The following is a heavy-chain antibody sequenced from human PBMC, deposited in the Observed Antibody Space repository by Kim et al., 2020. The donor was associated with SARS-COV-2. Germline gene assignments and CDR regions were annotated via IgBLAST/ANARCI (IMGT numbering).Heavy chain of an antibody. Sequence: GGSLRLSCAACGFTFSSYWMSWVRQAPGKGQEWVANIKQDGSEKYYVHSVKGRFTISRDNAKNSLYLQMNSLRAEDTAVYYCARLGLYYDILTGYLNPHYYYGMDVWGQGTTVTVSS. J-gene: IGHJ6*02. CDR2: IKQDGSEK. CDR3: ARLGLYYDILTGYLNPHYYYGMDV. V-gene: IGHV3-7*01. D-gene: IGHD3-9*01. CDR1: GFTFSSYW.